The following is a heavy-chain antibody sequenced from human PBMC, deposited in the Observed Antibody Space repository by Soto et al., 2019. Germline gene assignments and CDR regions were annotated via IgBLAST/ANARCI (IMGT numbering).Heavy chain of an antibody. CDR1: GYNFPYFW. V-gene: IGHV5-10-1*01. CDR3: ARHQYLAERLSALDY. Sequence: GESLKISCEGSGYNFPYFWITWVRQMPGKGLEWMGTIDPSDSYTDYSPSFQGHVSLSADKSSSTAYLQWSSLKASDTAMYYRARHQYLAERLSALDYWGQGTPVAASS. CDR2: IDPSDSYT. J-gene: IGHJ4*02. D-gene: IGHD1-1*01.